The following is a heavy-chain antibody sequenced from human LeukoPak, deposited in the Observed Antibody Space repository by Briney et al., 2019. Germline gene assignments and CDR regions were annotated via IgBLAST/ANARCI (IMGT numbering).Heavy chain of an antibody. CDR1: EFNFENFA. D-gene: IGHD3-10*01. J-gene: IGHJ4*02. CDR3: ARGITVIRAVLLDF. V-gene: IGHV3-48*01. Sequence: GGSLRLSCAASEFNFENFAMNWVRQAPGKGLEWLSYISSSSTMIEYADSVKGRFTISRDNAKNSLYLQMSSLKGEDTAVYYCARGITVIRAVLLDFWGQGTQVIVSS. CDR2: ISSSSTMI.